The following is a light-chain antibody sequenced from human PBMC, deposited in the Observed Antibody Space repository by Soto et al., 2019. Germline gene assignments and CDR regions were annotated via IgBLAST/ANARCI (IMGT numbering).Light chain of an antibody. CDR2: DAT. Sequence: EVVLTQSPATLSLSPGERATLSCRASQSVHNFLAWYQQKPGQAPRLLVYDATNRAAGIPARFSGSGSGTDFSLTISSLEPEDFAVYFCQQRTTWLSFGGGTKVEIK. J-gene: IGKJ4*01. CDR1: QSVHNF. CDR3: QQRTTWLS. V-gene: IGKV3-11*01.